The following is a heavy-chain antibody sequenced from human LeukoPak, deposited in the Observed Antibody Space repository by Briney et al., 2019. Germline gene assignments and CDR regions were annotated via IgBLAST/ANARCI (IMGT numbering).Heavy chain of an antibody. CDR3: ARHGGIGPKRDYFDY. J-gene: IGHJ4*02. Sequence: AAVKVSCKASAYTFTRYGISWVRQAPVQGLEWMGWLSTDNGDTNYAQKFQGRVTMTTDTSTTTAHMELRSLTSDDTAIYYCARHGGIGPKRDYFDYWGPGTLVTVSS. D-gene: IGHD3-16*01. CDR2: LSTDNGDT. V-gene: IGHV1-18*01. CDR1: AYTFTRYG.